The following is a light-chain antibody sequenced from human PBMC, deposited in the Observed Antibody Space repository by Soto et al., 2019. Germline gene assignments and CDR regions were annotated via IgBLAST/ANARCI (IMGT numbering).Light chain of an antibody. J-gene: IGKJ4*01. V-gene: IGKV3-15*01. Sequence: EIVLTQSPATLPVSPGERATLSCMASQSISGHLDWYQQKPGQAPRLLIYDASTRATGIPDRFSGSGSGAEFTLTISSLQSEDFAVYYCQQYHMWPLTFGGGTKVEIK. CDR2: DAS. CDR1: QSISGH. CDR3: QQYHMWPLT.